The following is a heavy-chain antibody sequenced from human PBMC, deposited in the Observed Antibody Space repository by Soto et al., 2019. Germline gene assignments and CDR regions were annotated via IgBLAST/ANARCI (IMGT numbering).Heavy chain of an antibody. Sequence: QVQLVESGGGVVQSGRSLRLSCAASGFMFRSYAMHWVRQAPGKGLEWVAGIWYDGSTKYYGDSVKDRYSISRDNSKNMLDLQMNSLRAEDTAVYYCARVASSSSWHIPHFDQWGQGTLVTVSS. CDR2: IWYDGSTK. D-gene: IGHD6-13*01. CDR1: GFMFRSYA. V-gene: IGHV3-33*01. CDR3: ARVASSSSWHIPHFDQ. J-gene: IGHJ4*02.